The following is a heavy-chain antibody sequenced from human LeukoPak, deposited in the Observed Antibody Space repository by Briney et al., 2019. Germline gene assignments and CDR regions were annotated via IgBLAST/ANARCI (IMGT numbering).Heavy chain of an antibody. D-gene: IGHD2-2*01. V-gene: IGHV4-34*01. CDR2: INHSGST. Sequence: SETLSLTCTVSGGSISSYYWSWIRQPPGKGLEWIGEINHSGSTNYNPSLKSRVTISVDTSKNQFSLKLSSVTAADTAVYYCARGRCSSTSCLKRYYYYMDVWGKGTTVTVSS. CDR3: ARGRCSSTSCLKRYYYYMDV. J-gene: IGHJ6*03. CDR1: GGSISSYY.